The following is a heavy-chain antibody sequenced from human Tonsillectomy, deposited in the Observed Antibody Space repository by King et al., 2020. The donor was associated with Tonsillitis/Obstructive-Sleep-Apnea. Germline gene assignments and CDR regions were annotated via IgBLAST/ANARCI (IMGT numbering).Heavy chain of an antibody. CDR2: IYWDDDK. V-gene: IGHV2-5*02. J-gene: IGHJ3*02. Sequence: TLKESGPTLVKPTQTLTLTCTFSGFSLSTSGVGVGWIRPPPGKALEWLALIYWDDDKRYSPSLKSRLTITKDTSKNQVVLTMTNMDPVDTATYYCAHTTTVTTPNAFDIWGQGTMVTVSS. CDR3: AHTTTVTTPNAFDI. CDR1: GFSLSTSGVG. D-gene: IGHD4-17*01.